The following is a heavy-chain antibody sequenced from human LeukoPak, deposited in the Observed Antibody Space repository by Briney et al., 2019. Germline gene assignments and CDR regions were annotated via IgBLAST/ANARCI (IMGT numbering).Heavy chain of an antibody. CDR3: AKASGGSYYTEYYFDY. D-gene: IGHD1-26*01. J-gene: IGHJ4*02. CDR1: GFTFDGYA. Sequence: GGSLRLSCAASGFTFDGYAMHWVRQAPGKGLEWVSGISWNSGSIGYADSVKGRFTISRDNAKNSLYLQMNSLRAEDTALYYCAKASGGSYYTEYYFDYWGQGTLVTVSS. V-gene: IGHV3-9*01. CDR2: ISWNSGSI.